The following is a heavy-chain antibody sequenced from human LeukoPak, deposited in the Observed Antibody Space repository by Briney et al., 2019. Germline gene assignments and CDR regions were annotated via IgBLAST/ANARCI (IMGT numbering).Heavy chain of an antibody. D-gene: IGHD2-15*01. J-gene: IGHJ1*01. V-gene: IGHV3-23*01. CDR3: AKVEIGGSSPACCAEYFQH. CDR2: IRGSGGST. CDR1: GFTFSSYA. Sequence: GGSLRLSCAASGFTFSSYAMSWVRQAPGKGLEWVSAIRGSGGSTYYADSVKGRFTISRDNSKNTLYLQMNSLRAEDTAVYYCAKVEIGGSSPACCAEYFQHWGQGTLVTVSS.